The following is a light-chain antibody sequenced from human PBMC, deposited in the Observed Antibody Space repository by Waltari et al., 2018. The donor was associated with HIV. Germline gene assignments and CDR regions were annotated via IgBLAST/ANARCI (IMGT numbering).Light chain of an antibody. CDR2: EDV. J-gene: IGLJ2*01. Sequence: SFELTQPPSVSVSPGQTARITCSGDELPKKYVYWYQQRSGQAPVMVIYEDVQRHYGIPERFSGSSSGTVATLTISGAQVDDEADYYCFSTDTINNPLFGGGTKLTVL. V-gene: IGLV3-10*01. CDR3: FSTDTINNPL. CDR1: ELPKKY.